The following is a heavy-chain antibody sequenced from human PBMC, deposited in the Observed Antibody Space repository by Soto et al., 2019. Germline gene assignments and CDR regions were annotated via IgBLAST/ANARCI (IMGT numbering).Heavy chain of an antibody. CDR1: GGSISSGGYS. D-gene: IGHD4-17*01. CDR2: IYHSGST. Sequence: PSETLSLTCAVSGGSISSGGYSCNWIRQPPGKGLEWIGYIYHSGSTYYNPSLKSRVTISVDRSKNQFSLKLSSVTAADTAVYYCARGVTTVTTFDYWGQGTRVTVSS. V-gene: IGHV4-30-2*01. CDR3: ARGVTTVTTFDY. J-gene: IGHJ4*02.